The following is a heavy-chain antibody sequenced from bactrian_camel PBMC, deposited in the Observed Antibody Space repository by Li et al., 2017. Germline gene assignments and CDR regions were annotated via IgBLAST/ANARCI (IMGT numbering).Heavy chain of an antibody. D-gene: IGHD4*01. J-gene: IGHJ4*01. V-gene: IGHV3S54*01. CDR3: AADSWSNEVTMKPAYNY. CDR1: GIDHHAC. CDR2: INTGRGTT. Sequence: LVESGGGSVQAGGSLRLSCEASGIDHHACMGWFRQVPGKEREGVAVINTGRGTTHYNGTMKDRFTITQDNPKNTLYLQMNNLKSEDSATYLCAADSWSNEVTMKPAYNYWGQGTQDTVS.